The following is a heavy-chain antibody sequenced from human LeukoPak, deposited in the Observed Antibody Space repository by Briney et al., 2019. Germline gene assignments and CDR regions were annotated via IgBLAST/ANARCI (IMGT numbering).Heavy chain of an antibody. CDR2: IYTSGST. V-gene: IGHV4-61*02. J-gene: IGHJ4*02. Sequence: PSETLSLTCTVSGGSISSGSYYWSWIRQPAGKGLEWIGRIYTSGSTNYNPSLKSRVTISVDTSKNQFSLKLSSVTAADTAVYYCAGIAAADYWGQGTLVTVSS. D-gene: IGHD6-13*01. CDR3: AGIAAADY. CDR1: GGSISSGSYY.